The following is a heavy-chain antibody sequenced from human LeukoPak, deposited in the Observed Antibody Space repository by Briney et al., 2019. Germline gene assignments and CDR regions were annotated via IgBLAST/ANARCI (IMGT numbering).Heavy chain of an antibody. D-gene: IGHD2-2*02. CDR3: ARDAGYCSSTSCYTGYYFDY. CDR1: GFTFSSYR. J-gene: IGHJ4*02. Sequence: GGSLRLSCAASGFTFSSYRMNWVRQAPGKGLEWVSSISSSSSYIYYADSVKGRFTISRDNAKNSLYLQMNSLRAEDTAVYYCARDAGYCSSTSCYTGYYFDYWGQGTLVTVSS. CDR2: ISSSSSYI. V-gene: IGHV3-21*01.